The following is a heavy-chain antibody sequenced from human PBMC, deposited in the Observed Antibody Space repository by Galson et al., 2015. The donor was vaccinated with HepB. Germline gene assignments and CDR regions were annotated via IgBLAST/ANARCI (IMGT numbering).Heavy chain of an antibody. CDR2: ISYDGSNK. D-gene: IGHD6-19*01. V-gene: IGHV3-30*04. J-gene: IGHJ4*02. CDR3: ASASPYSSGWIDY. Sequence: SLRLSCAASGFTFSSYAMHWVRQAPGKGLEWVAVISYDGSNKYYADSVKGRFTISRDNSKNTLYLQMNSLRAEDTAVYYCASASPYSSGWIDYWGQGTLVTVSS. CDR1: GFTFSSYA.